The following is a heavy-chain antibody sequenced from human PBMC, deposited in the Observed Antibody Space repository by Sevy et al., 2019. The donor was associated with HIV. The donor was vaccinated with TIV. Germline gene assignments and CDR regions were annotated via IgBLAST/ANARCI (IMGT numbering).Heavy chain of an antibody. CDR3: ARDYRSRRFPFDY. CDR1: GFTFSSYS. CDR2: ISSSSTI. D-gene: IGHD3-16*01. V-gene: IGHV3-48*02. J-gene: IGHJ4*02. Sequence: GGSLRLSCAASGFTFSSYSMNWVRQAPGKGLEWVSYISSSSTIYYADSVKGRFTISRDNAKNSLYLQMNSLRDEDTAVYYCARDYRSRRFPFDYWGQGTLVTVSS.